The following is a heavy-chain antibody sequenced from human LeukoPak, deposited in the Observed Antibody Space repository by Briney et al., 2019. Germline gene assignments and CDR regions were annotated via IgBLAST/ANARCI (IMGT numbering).Heavy chain of an antibody. J-gene: IGHJ6*04. Sequence: GGSLRLSCAASGFTFNNYNMNWVRQAPGKGLEWVSSITSSSTYIYYADSVKGRFTISRDNAKSSLYLQMNSLRAEDTAVYYCAELGITMIGGVWGKGTTVTISS. CDR1: GFTFNNYN. V-gene: IGHV3-21*01. D-gene: IGHD3-10*02. CDR2: ITSSSTYI. CDR3: AELGITMIGGV.